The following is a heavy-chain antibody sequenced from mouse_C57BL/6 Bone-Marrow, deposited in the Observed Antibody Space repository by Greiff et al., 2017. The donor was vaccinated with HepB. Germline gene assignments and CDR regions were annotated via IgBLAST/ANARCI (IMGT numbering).Heavy chain of an antibody. Sequence: EVKLVESGGGLVKPGGSLKLSCAASGFTFSDYGMHWVRQAPEKGLEWVAYISSGSSTIYYADTVKGRFTISRDNAKNTLFLQMTSLRSEDTAMYYCARPDYYGSTAYWGQGTLVTVSA. CDR1: GFTFSDYG. V-gene: IGHV5-17*01. CDR3: ARPDYYGSTAY. CDR2: ISSGSSTI. D-gene: IGHD1-1*01. J-gene: IGHJ3*01.